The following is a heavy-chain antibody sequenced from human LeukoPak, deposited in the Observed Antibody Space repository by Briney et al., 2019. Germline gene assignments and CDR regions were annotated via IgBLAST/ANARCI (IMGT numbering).Heavy chain of an antibody. D-gene: IGHD5-18*01. CDR2: IYYSGST. V-gene: IGHV4-59*12. Sequence: PSETLSLTCTVSGGSISSYYWSWIRQPPGKGLEWIGYIYYSGSTNYNPSLKSRVTISVDTSKNQFSLSVRSVTAADTAVYSCARGFSYGRKFDYWDQGTLVTVSS. CDR3: ARGFSYGRKFDY. CDR1: GGSISSYY. J-gene: IGHJ4*02.